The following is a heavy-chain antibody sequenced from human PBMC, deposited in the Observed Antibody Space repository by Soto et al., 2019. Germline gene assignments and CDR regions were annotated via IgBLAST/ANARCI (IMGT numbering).Heavy chain of an antibody. CDR3: ASYFHGSHLDS. CDR2: IGTSSSNT. CDR1: GFTVSDYY. D-gene: IGHD3-10*01. Sequence: WGSLKLSCASSGFTVSDYYMSWIRQAPGKGLEWVSHIGTSSSNTNYADSVKGRFTISRDNAKNSLYLQMNSLRAEDTAVYYCASYFHGSHLDSWGQGTLVTVAS. J-gene: IGHJ4*02. V-gene: IGHV3-11*06.